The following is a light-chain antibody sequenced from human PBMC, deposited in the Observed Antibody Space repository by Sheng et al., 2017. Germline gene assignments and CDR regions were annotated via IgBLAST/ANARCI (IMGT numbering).Light chain of an antibody. V-gene: IGLV2-14*02. CDR3: SSYTSSSTPLYV. CDR1: SSDVGNHNL. J-gene: IGLJ1*01. Sequence: QSALTQPASVSGSPGQSITISCSGTSSDVGNHNLVSWYQHHPGKAPKLMIYEGSKRPSGVSNRFSGSKSGNTASLTISGLQAEDEADYYCSSYTSSSTPLYVFGTGTKVTVL. CDR2: EGS.